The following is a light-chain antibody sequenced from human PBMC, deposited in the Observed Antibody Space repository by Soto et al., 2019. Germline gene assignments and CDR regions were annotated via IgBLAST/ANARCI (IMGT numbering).Light chain of an antibody. V-gene: IGLV4-69*01. CDR3: QTWGAGLVV. CDR2: VHSDGSH. Sequence: QTVVTQSPSASASLGASVKLTCSLRSGHSRYAIAWHQQRPEKGPRYLMKVHSDGSHNKGDGIPDRFSGSISGSEHYLSISSLHSEDEADYYCQTWGAGLVVFGGGTKVTVL. J-gene: IGLJ2*01. CDR1: SGHSRYA.